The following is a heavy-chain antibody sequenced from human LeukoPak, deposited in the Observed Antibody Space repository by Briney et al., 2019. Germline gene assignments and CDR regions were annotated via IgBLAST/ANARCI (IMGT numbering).Heavy chain of an antibody. CDR2: IIHSGST. CDR3: ARGIPYSGSYFNY. CDR1: GGSFSGSY. D-gene: IGHD1-26*01. Sequence: PSETLSLTCAVYGGSFSGSYWSWIRQSPGKGLEWIGEIIHSGSTTYNPSLKSRVTISIDTSKNQFSLKLSSVTAADTAVYYCARGIPYSGSYFNYWGQGTLVTVSS. V-gene: IGHV4-34*01. J-gene: IGHJ4*02.